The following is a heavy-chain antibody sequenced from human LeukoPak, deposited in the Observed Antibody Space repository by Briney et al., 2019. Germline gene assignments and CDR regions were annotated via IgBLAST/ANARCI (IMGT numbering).Heavy chain of an antibody. CDR2: IYYSGST. D-gene: IGHD5-18*01. CDR1: GGSISSGGYY. J-gene: IGHJ4*02. Sequence: PSQTLSLTCTVSGGSISSGGYYWSWIRQPPGKGLEWIGYIYYSGSTNYNPPLKSRVTISVDTSKNQFSLKLSSVTAADTAVYYCARHLGYGYGLDYFDYWGQGTLVTVSS. V-gene: IGHV4-61*08. CDR3: ARHLGYGYGLDYFDY.